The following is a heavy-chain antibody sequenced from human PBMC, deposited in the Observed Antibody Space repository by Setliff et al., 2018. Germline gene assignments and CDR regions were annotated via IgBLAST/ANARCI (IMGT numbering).Heavy chain of an antibody. CDR2: IWDDGVKK. J-gene: IGHJ4*02. D-gene: IGHD2-15*01. CDR3: ARTCSGSGCYAGLES. V-gene: IGHV3-33*08. Sequence: PGGSLRLSCAASGFTFSTYRMHWVRQAPGKGLEWVAVIWDDGVKKYHADSVKGRFTISRDNSKNTLYLQMNSLRPGDTAVYYCARTCSGSGCYAGLESWGQGTPVTVSS. CDR1: GFTFSTYR.